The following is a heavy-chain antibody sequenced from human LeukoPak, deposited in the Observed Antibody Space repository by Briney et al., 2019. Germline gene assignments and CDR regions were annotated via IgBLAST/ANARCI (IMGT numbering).Heavy chain of an antibody. J-gene: IGHJ4*02. D-gene: IGHD3-3*01. CDR2: IYYSGST. Sequence: ASEILSLTCTVSGGSISSGGYYWIWIRQHPGKGLEWIRYIYYSGSTYYNPSLKSRVTMSVDTSKNQFSLKPSSVTAADTAVYYCARYTIFGVVMPFDYWGQGTLVTVSS. V-gene: IGHV4-31*03. CDR3: ARYTIFGVVMPFDY. CDR1: GGSISSGGYY.